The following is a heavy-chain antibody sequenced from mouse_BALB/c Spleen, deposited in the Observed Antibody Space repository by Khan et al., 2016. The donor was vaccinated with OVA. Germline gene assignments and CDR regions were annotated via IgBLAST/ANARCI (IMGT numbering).Heavy chain of an antibody. V-gene: IGHV1-20*02. CDR2: INPHIGET. Sequence: VQLKQSGPELVKPGASVKISCKASGYSFTGYFMNWVMRSHGKSLEWIGRINPHIGETLYNQKFKGKATLTVDESSRTVHMELRSLASEDSAVYYCARKNGSDFDYWGQGTTLTVSS. J-gene: IGHJ2*01. CDR1: GYSFTGYF. CDR3: ARKNGSDFDY. D-gene: IGHD1-1*01.